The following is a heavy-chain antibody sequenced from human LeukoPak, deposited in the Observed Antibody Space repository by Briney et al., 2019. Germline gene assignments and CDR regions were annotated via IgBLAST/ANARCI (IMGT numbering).Heavy chain of an antibody. Sequence: GGSLRLSCAASGFTFSSFGMHWVRQAPGQGLEWVAFILYDGTNKYYADSVKGRFTISRDNAKNSLYLQMNSLRAEDTAVYYCARTGYSYGPYAFDIWGQGSMVTVSS. V-gene: IGHV3-30*02. J-gene: IGHJ3*02. CDR1: GFTFSSFG. CDR2: ILYDGTNK. D-gene: IGHD5-18*01. CDR3: ARTGYSYGPYAFDI.